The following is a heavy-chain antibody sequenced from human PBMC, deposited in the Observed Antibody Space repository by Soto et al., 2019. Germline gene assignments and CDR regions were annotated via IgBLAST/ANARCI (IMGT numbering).Heavy chain of an antibody. CDR2: INAANGHT. D-gene: IGHD6-19*01. CDR3: ARGSIAVAGRNQLDY. J-gene: IGHJ4*02. CDR1: GYFFTSYA. V-gene: IGHV1-3*01. Sequence: QVQLVQSGPEVKKTGASVKVSCRASGYFFTSYAIHWVRQAPGPRLEWLGWINAANGHTKYSQNFQGRVIITRDTSANTVYMEVSSLKSGDTAVYYCARGSIAVAGRNQLDYWGQGTWVTVFS.